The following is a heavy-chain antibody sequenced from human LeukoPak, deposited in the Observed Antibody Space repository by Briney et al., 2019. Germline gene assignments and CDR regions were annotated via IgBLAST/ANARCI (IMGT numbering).Heavy chain of an antibody. Sequence: GGSLRLPCAASGFTFSSYGMSWVRQAPGKGLEWVSSISSSSSYIYYADSVKGRFTISRDNAKNSPYLQMNSLRAEDTAVYYCARVRVRGSSYYFDYWGQGTLVTVSS. J-gene: IGHJ4*02. CDR2: ISSSSSYI. V-gene: IGHV3-21*01. CDR1: GFTFSSYG. CDR3: ARVRVRGSSYYFDY. D-gene: IGHD3-10*01.